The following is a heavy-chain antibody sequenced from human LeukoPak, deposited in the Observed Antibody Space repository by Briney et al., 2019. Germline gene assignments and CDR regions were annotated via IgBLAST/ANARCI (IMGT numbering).Heavy chain of an antibody. J-gene: IGHJ4*02. CDR1: GYTFTNYA. CDR2: INADNGNT. CDR3: ARDVRRSDSGYAMFDY. V-gene: IGHV1-3*01. Sequence: ASVKVFCKTSGYTFTNYALHWVRQAPGQRLQWMGWINADNGNTKYSQEFQGRVTITRDTFASTTYIELSSLTSEDTAVYYCARDVRRSDSGYAMFDYWGQGTLVTASS. D-gene: IGHD5-12*01.